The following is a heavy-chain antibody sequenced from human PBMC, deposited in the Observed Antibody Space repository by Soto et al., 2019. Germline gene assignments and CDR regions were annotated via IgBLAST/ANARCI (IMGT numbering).Heavy chain of an antibody. CDR2: IYYSGST. CDR1: GGSISSYY. CDR3: ARYLLVANWFDP. J-gene: IGHJ5*02. D-gene: IGHD6-6*01. V-gene: IGHV4-59*01. Sequence: PSETLSLTCTVSGGSISSYYWSWIRQPPGKGLEWIGYIYYSGSTNYNPSLKSRVTISVDTSKNQFSLKLGSVTAADTAVYYCARYLLVANWFDPWGQGTLVTVSS.